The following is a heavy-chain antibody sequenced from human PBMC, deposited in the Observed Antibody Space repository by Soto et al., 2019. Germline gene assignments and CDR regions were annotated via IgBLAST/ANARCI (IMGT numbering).Heavy chain of an antibody. V-gene: IGHV3-13*05. Sequence: XESLRLSCAASAFTLSAYDMHWVRQPNGKGLEWVSALGAADDPYYLGSVKGRFTISRENAKNSLYLQMNNLRAGDTAVYYCARAYSGRLPRRADYYYAMDVCGQGTTVTVSS. CDR3: ARAYSGRLPRRADYYYAMDV. D-gene: IGHD2-15*01. CDR2: LGAADDP. J-gene: IGHJ6*02. CDR1: AFTLSAYD.